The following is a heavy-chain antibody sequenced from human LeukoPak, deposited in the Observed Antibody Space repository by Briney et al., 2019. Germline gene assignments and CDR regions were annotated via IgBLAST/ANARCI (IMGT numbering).Heavy chain of an antibody. CDR1: GYTFTGYY. Sequence: ASVKVSCKASGYTFTGYYMHWVRQAPGQGLEWMGWINPNSGGTHYAQKFEGRATMTRGTSISTAYMELSRLRSDDTAVYYCARAYCTNGVCDGIRFDYWGQGTLVTVSS. J-gene: IGHJ4*02. CDR3: ARAYCTNGVCDGIRFDY. D-gene: IGHD2-8*01. V-gene: IGHV1-2*02. CDR2: INPNSGGT.